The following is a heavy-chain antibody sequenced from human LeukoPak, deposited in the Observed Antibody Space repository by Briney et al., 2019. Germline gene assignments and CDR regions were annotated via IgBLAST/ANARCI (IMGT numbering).Heavy chain of an antibody. D-gene: IGHD2-15*01. V-gene: IGHV3-21*05. Sequence: GGSLRLSCAASGFTFSSYWMSWVRQAPGKGLEWVSYISSSSSYTNYADSVKGRFTISRDNAKNSLYLQMNSLRAEDTAVYYCARYCSGGSCYSHWGQGTLVTVSS. CDR1: GFTFSSYW. CDR3: ARYCSGGSCYSH. J-gene: IGHJ4*02. CDR2: ISSSSSYT.